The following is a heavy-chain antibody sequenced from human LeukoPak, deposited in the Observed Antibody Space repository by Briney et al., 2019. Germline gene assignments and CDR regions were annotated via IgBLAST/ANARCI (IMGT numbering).Heavy chain of an antibody. CDR2: ISSSSSYI. Sequence: GGSLRLSCAASGFTFSSYSMNWVRQAPGEGLEWVSSISSSSSYIYYADSVKGRFTISRDNAKNSLYLQMNSLRAEDTAVYYCARDAGGYGMDVWGQGTTVTVSS. J-gene: IGHJ6*02. CDR1: GFTFSSYS. D-gene: IGHD3-16*01. CDR3: ARDAGGYGMDV. V-gene: IGHV3-21*01.